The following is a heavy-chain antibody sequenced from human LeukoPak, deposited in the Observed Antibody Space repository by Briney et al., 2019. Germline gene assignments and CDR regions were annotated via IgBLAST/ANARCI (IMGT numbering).Heavy chain of an antibody. Sequence: GASVKVSCKASGGTFSSYAINWVRQATGQGLEWMGWMNPNSGNTGYAQKFQGRVTMTRDTSISTAYMELSSLRFEDTAVYYCARNRYGDYGDWFDPWGQGTLVTVSS. V-gene: IGHV1-8*02. CDR2: MNPNSGNT. J-gene: IGHJ5*02. D-gene: IGHD4-17*01. CDR3: ARNRYGDYGDWFDP. CDR1: GGTFSSYA.